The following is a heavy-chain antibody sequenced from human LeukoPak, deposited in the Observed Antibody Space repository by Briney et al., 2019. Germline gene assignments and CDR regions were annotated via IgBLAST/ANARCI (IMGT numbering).Heavy chain of an antibody. Sequence: GASVKVSCKGSGYTFTSYWISWVRQMPGKGLEWMGKIDPSDSYTSYSPSFQGHVTISADKSNSAAFLQWSSLKASDTAMYYCARHSHYDFWSGYLDYWGQGTLVTVSS. J-gene: IGHJ4*02. V-gene: IGHV5-10-1*01. CDR1: GYTFTSYW. D-gene: IGHD3-3*01. CDR3: ARHSHYDFWSGYLDY. CDR2: IDPSDSYT.